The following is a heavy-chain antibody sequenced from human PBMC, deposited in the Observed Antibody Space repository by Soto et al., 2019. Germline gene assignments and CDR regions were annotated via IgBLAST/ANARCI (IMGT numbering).Heavy chain of an antibody. CDR1: GFTFSSYS. Sequence: GGSLRLSCAASGFTFSSYSMNWVRQAPGKGLEWVSSISSSSSYIYYADSVKGRFTISRDNAKNSLYLQMNSLRAEDTAVYYCARDQAREHDILTGYYPAHYMDVWGKGTTVTVSS. D-gene: IGHD3-9*01. CDR3: ARDQAREHDILTGYYPAHYMDV. J-gene: IGHJ6*03. V-gene: IGHV3-21*01. CDR2: ISSSSSYI.